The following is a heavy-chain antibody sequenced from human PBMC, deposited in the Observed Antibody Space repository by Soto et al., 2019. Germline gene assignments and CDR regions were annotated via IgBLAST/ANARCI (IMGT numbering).Heavy chain of an antibody. Sequence: SETLSLTCAVYGGSFSGYYWSWIRQPPGKGLEWIGEINHSGSTNYNPSLKSRVTISVDTSKNQFSLKLSSVSAADTAVYYCARCRDAFDIWGQGTMVTVSS. CDR1: GGSFSGYY. J-gene: IGHJ3*02. CDR2: INHSGST. D-gene: IGHD2-15*01. V-gene: IGHV4-34*01. CDR3: ARCRDAFDI.